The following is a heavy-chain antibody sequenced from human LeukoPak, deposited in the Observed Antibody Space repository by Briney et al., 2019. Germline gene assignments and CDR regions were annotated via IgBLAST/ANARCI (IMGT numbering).Heavy chain of an antibody. J-gene: IGHJ4*02. CDR3: ARLGRTRAY. CDR1: GGSICSSSYY. CDR2: IYYSGST. V-gene: IGHV4-39*01. Sequence: SETLSLTCTVSGGSICSSSYYWGWIRQPPGKGLEWIGSIYYSGSTYYNPSLKSRVTISVDTSKNQFSLKLSSVTAADTAVYYCARLGRTRAYWGQGTLVTVSS. D-gene: IGHD2-15*01.